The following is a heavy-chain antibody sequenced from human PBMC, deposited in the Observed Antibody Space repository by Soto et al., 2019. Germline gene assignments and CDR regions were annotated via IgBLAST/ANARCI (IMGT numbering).Heavy chain of an antibody. CDR3: ARGGMWTLWHAFDL. CDR2: INPNSGGT. J-gene: IGHJ3*01. Sequence: ASVKVSCKASGYTFTGYYMHWVRQAPGQGLEGMGWINPNSGGTNYAQKFQGRVTMTRDTSISTSYMELSRLRSDDTAVYYCARGGMWTLWHAFDLWGQGTMVTVSS. D-gene: IGHD3-10*01. CDR1: GYTFTGYY. V-gene: IGHV1-2*02.